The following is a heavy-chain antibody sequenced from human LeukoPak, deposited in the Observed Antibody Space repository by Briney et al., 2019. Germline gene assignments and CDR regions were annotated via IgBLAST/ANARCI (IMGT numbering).Heavy chain of an antibody. CDR2: ISGSGGST. J-gene: IGHJ6*02. V-gene: IGHV3-23*01. CDR3: AKDFSPYGSGTPV. Sequence: GGSLRLSCAASGFTFSSYAMSWVRQASGKGLEWVSAISGSGGSTYYADSVKGRFTISRDNSKNTLYLQMNSLRAEDTAVYYCAKDFSPYGSGTPVWGQGTTVTVSS. CDR1: GFTFSSYA. D-gene: IGHD3-10*01.